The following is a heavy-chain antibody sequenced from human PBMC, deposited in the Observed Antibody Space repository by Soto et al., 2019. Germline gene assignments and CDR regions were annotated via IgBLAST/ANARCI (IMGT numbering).Heavy chain of an antibody. CDR1: GGCISSYY. CDR2: IYYSGST. CDR3: ARVYGDCFDY. Sequence: SETLSLACTVPGGCISSYYWSWVRLPPGKELEWIGYIYYSGSTNYNPSLKSRVTISVDTSKNQFSLKLSSVTAADTAVYYCARVYGDCFDYWGQGTLVTVSS. J-gene: IGHJ4*02. V-gene: IGHV4-59*01. D-gene: IGHD4-17*01.